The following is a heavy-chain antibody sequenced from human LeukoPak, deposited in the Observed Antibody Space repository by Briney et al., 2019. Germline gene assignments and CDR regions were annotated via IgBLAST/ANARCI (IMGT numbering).Heavy chain of an antibody. CDR1: GFIFSSHW. D-gene: IGHD2-21*01. J-gene: IGHJ5*02. CDR3: ASQSDAKFDP. Sequence: GGSLRLSCAASGFIFSSHWMSWVRQAPGKGLEWVGNIQPDGSEQYPVDSVKGRFTISRDNARNSLFLQMNSLRVEDTAVYYCASQSDAKFDPWGQGTLVTVSS. V-gene: IGHV3-7*01. CDR2: IQPDGSEQ.